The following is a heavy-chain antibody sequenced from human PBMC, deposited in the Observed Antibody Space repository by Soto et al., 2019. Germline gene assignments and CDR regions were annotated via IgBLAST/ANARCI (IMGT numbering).Heavy chain of an antibody. D-gene: IGHD6-19*01. J-gene: IGHJ3*02. CDR1: GFTFSSYW. CDR2: IKQDGSEK. Sequence: GGSLRLSCAASGFTFSSYWMSWVRQAPGKGLEWVANIKQDGSEKYYVDSVKGRFTISRDNAKNSLYLQMNSLRAADTAVYYCARDYSSGWYEDAFDIWGQGTMVTVSS. V-gene: IGHV3-7*01. CDR3: ARDYSSGWYEDAFDI.